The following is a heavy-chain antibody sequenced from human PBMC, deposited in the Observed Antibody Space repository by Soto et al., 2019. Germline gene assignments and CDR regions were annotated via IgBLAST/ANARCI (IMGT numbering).Heavy chain of an antibody. CDR3: ATARVDIVARNRDY. CDR2: INPSDSYT. D-gene: IGHD5-12*01. Sequence: PGESLKISCKGSGYSFTSYWISWVRQMPGKGLEWMGRINPSDSYTNYSPSFQGHVTISADKSISTAYLQWSSLKASDTAMYYCATARVDIVARNRDYWGQGTLVTVSS. J-gene: IGHJ4*02. CDR1: GYSFTSYW. V-gene: IGHV5-10-1*01.